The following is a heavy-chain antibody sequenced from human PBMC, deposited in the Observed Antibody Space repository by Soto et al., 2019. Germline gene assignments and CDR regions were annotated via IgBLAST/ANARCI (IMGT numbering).Heavy chain of an antibody. CDR3: ARGRYGDY. Sequence: QVHLVQSGAEVKKPGASVKVSCKCSGYTFTSYGITWVRQAPGQGLEWMGWISANNGNTDYAQKLQGRVTVTRDTSTSTAYMELRSLRSADTAVYSCARGRYGDYWGQGALVTVSS. CDR2: ISANNGNT. D-gene: IGHD1-1*01. J-gene: IGHJ4*02. V-gene: IGHV1-18*01. CDR1: GYTFTSYG.